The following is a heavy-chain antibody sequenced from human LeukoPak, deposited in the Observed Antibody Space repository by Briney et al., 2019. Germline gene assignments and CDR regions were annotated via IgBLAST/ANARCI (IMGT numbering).Heavy chain of an antibody. Sequence: SETLSLTCTVSGGSISSSSYYWTWIRQPPGKGLEWIGEINHSGSTNYNPSLKSRVTISVDASKSQFSLKLNSVTAADKAVYYWTRCRYNYVCFDSWGQGTVVTVSS. CDR2: INHSGST. V-gene: IGHV4-39*07. CDR3: TRCRYNYVCFDS. CDR1: GGSISSSSYY. D-gene: IGHD5-18*01. J-gene: IGHJ4*02.